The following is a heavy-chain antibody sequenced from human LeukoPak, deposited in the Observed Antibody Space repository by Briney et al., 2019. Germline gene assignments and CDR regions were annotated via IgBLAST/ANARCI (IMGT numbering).Heavy chain of an antibody. CDR2: ISYDGRNK. Sequence: PGGSLRLSCAASGFTFSSYGMHWLRQAPGKGLEWVAVISYDGRNKYYADSVKGRFTISRDNSKNTLYLQMNSLRAEDTAVYYCAKVHSGSFDAFDIWGQGTMVTVSS. V-gene: IGHV3-30*18. D-gene: IGHD1-26*01. CDR3: AKVHSGSFDAFDI. J-gene: IGHJ3*02. CDR1: GFTFSSYG.